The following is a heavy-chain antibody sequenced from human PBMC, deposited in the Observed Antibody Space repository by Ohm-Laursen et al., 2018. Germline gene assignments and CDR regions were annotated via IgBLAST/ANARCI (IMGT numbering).Heavy chain of an antibody. Sequence: SLRLSCAASGFTFSSYGMHWFRQAPGKGLEWVAVISYDGINKYYADSVQGRFTISRDNSKNTLYLQMNSLRAEDTAVSYWSKSNGPAHARPTMGGYFYYGMDVWGQGTTVTVSS. CDR2: ISYDGINK. D-gene: IGHD1-1*01. J-gene: IGHJ6*02. CDR1: GFTFSSYG. CDR3: SKSNGPAHARPTMGGYFYYGMDV. V-gene: IGHV3-30*18.